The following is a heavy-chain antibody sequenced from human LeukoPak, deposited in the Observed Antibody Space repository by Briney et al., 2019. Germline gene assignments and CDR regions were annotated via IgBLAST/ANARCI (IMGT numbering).Heavy chain of an antibody. CDR1: GFTFSTYW. V-gene: IGHV3-7*01. D-gene: IGHD3-22*01. CDR2: INQDGSEK. J-gene: IGHJ4*02. Sequence: GGSLRLSCAASGFTFSTYWMSWVRQAPGKGLEWVANINQDGSEKYYVDSVKGRFTISRDNAKTSLYLQMNSLRAVDTAVYYCARDRALYDSRRGYYYTEDDYWGQGTLVTVSS. CDR3: ARDRALYDSRRGYYYTEDDY.